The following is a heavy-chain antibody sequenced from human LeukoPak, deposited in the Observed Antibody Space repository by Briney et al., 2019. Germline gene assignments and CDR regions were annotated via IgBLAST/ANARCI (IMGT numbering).Heavy chain of an antibody. CDR3: ALQRGENYYYYYMDV. J-gene: IGHJ6*03. V-gene: IGHV6-1*01. D-gene: IGHD3-16*01. CDR1: GDSVYSDSAA. CDR2: TYYRSKWYN. Sequence: SQTLSLTCAISGDSVYSDSAAWNWIRQSPSRGLECLGRTYYRSKWYNDYAVSVKSRITINPDTSKNQFSLQLNSVTPEDTAVYYCALQRGENYYYYYMDVWGKGTTVTISS.